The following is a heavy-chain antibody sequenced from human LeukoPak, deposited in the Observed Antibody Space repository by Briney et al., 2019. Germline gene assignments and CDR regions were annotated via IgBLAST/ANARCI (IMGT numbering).Heavy chain of an antibody. CDR1: GYSISSGYY. CDR3: ARLGLYYYNSSGYLNDFDY. CDR2: IYHSGST. V-gene: IGHV4-38-2*01. J-gene: IGHJ4*02. Sequence: PSETLSLTCAVSGYSISSGYYWGWTRQPPGKGLEWIGSIYHSGSTYYNPSLKSRVTISVDTSKNQFSLKLSSVTAADTAVYYCARLGLYYYNSSGYLNDFDYWGQGTLVTVSS. D-gene: IGHD3-22*01.